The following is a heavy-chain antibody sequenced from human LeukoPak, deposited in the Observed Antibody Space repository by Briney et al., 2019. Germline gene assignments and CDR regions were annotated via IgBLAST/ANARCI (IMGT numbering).Heavy chain of an antibody. CDR1: GGSISSYY. CDR3: ARRTYDILTGYYSFDY. V-gene: IGHV4-59*08. CDR2: IYYSGST. J-gene: IGHJ4*02. Sequence: SETLSLTCTVSGGSISSYYCSWIRQPPGKGLEWIGYIYYSGSTNYNPSLKSRVTISVDTSKNQFSLKLTSVTAADTAVYYCARRTYDILTGYYSFDYWGQGPLVTVSS. D-gene: IGHD3-9*01.